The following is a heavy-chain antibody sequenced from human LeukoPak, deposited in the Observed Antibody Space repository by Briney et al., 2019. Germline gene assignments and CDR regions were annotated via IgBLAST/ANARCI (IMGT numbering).Heavy chain of an antibody. CDR3: ARDLGEYQLLYWFDP. Sequence: ASVKVSCKASGYTFTGYYIHWVRQAPGQGLEWMGWINPNSGGTNYVQKFQGRVTMTRDTSISTAYMELSRLRSDDTAVYYCARDLGEYQLLYWFDPWGQGTLVTVSS. CDR2: INPNSGGT. V-gene: IGHV1-2*02. CDR1: GYTFTGYY. J-gene: IGHJ5*02. D-gene: IGHD2-2*01.